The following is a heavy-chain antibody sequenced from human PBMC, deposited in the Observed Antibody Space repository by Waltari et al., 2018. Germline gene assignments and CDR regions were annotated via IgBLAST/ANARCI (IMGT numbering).Heavy chain of an antibody. J-gene: IGHJ4*02. D-gene: IGHD1-26*01. Sequence: QVQLQQWGAGLLKPSETLSLTCAVYGGSFSGYYWSWIRQPPGKGLEWIGEINHSGSTNYNPSLKIRVTISVDTSKNQFSLKLSSVTVADTAVYYCARGAGARGFDYWGQGTLVTVSS. V-gene: IGHV4-34*01. CDR2: INHSGST. CDR1: GGSFSGYY. CDR3: ARGAGARGFDY.